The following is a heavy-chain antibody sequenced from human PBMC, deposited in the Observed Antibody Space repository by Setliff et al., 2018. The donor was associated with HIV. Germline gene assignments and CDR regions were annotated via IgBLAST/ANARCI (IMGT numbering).Heavy chain of an antibody. V-gene: IGHV3-21*01. D-gene: IGHD6-19*01. CDR3: ATPGYSSGWDFYHLEY. Sequence: PGGSLRLSCAASGFTFSRRTMNWVRQAPGKGLEWVSSISSSGTYIYYADSVKGRFTISRDNAKSSLYLQMNSLRVEDTAVYYCATPGYSSGWDFYHLEYWGQGTLVTVSS. CDR2: ISSSGTYI. J-gene: IGHJ4*02. CDR1: GFTFSRRT.